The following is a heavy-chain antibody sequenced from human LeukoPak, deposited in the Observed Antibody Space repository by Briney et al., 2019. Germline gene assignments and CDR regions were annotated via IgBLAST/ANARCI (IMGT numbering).Heavy chain of an antibody. J-gene: IGHJ3*02. V-gene: IGHV5-51*01. CDR3: ARRIAVANKFSNFDAFDI. Sequence: GESLKISCKGSGYSFTSYWIGWVRQMPGEGLEWMGIIYPGDSDTRYSPSFQGQVTISADKSISTAYLQWSSLKASDTAMYYCARRIAVANKFSNFDAFDIWGQGTMVTVSS. CDR2: IYPGDSDT. D-gene: IGHD6-19*01. CDR1: GYSFTSYW.